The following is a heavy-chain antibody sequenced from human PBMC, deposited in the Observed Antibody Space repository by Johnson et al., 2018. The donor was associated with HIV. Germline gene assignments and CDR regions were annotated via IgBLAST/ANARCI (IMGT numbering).Heavy chain of an antibody. Sequence: VQLVESGGGLVQSGESLRLSSAASGITVNTNYMSWVRRAPGKGLEWVSAISGSGGSTYYADSVKGRFTISRDNSQNTLYLQLNSLRAEDTAVYYCAKDLDYASGPVDIWGQGTMVTVSP. CDR3: AKDLDYASGPVDI. D-gene: IGHD3-10*01. CDR2: ISGSGGST. CDR1: GITVNTNY. V-gene: IGHV3-23*04. J-gene: IGHJ3*02.